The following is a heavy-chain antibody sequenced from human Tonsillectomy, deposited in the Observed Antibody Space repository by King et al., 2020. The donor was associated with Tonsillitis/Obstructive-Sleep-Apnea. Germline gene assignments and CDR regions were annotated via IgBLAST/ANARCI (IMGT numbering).Heavy chain of an antibody. V-gene: IGHV4-59*01. CDR3: ARSPYYYGSGSYYYGMDV. CDR2: IHYSGST. J-gene: IGHJ6*02. D-gene: IGHD3-10*01. CDR1: GDSISGSY. Sequence: PLQESGPGLVKPSETLSLTCTVSGDSISGSYWNWIRQPPGKGLEWIGHIHYSGSTNYNPSLKSRVTISVDMSTSQISLQLSSVTAVDTAVYYCARSPYYYGSGSYYYGMDVWGQGTTVTVSS.